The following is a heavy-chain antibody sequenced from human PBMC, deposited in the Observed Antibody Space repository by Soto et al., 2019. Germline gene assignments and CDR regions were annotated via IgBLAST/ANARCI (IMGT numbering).Heavy chain of an antibody. V-gene: IGHV3-33*01. CDR1: GFTFSSYG. CDR2: IWYDGSNK. J-gene: IGHJ6*02. Sequence: PGGSLRLSCAASGFTFSSYGMHWVRQAPGKGLEWVAVIWYDGSNKYYADSVKGRFTISRDNSKNTLYLQMNSLRAEDTAVYYCASHLRTHEYSSSGGMDVWGQGTTVTVSS. CDR3: ASHLRTHEYSSSGGMDV. D-gene: IGHD6-6*01.